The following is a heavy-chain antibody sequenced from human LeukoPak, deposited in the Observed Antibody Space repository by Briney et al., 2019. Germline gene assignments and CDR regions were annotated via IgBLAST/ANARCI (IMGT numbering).Heavy chain of an antibody. V-gene: IGHV5-51*01. D-gene: IGHD6-13*01. Sequence: GESLKISCKGSGYSFTSYWIGWVRQMSGKGLEWMGIIYPGDSDTRYSPSFQGQVTISADKSISTAYLQWSSLKASDTAMYYCARHVSVGAAATTGFDYWGQGTLVTVSS. CDR1: GYSFTSYW. CDR3: ARHVSVGAAATTGFDY. J-gene: IGHJ4*02. CDR2: IYPGDSDT.